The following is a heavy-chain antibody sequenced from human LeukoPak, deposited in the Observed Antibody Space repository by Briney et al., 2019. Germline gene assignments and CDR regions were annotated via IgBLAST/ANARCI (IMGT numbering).Heavy chain of an antibody. Sequence: PGGSLRLSCAASGFTFSIYAMSWVRQAPGEGLEWGSDISGSGGNTYYADSVTGRFTTSRDNSQNTLYLQMNSLRAEDTAVYYCAKDKVPWFDPWGQGTLVTVSS. CDR2: ISGSGGNT. V-gene: IGHV3-23*01. CDR3: AKDKVPWFDP. CDR1: GFTFSIYA. J-gene: IGHJ5*02.